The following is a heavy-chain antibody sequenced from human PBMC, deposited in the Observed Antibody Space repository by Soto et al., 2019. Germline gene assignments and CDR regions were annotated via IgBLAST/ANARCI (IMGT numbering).Heavy chain of an antibody. CDR3: ARGAEYYYGSGSYLGNAFDI. D-gene: IGHD3-10*01. Sequence: SETLSLTCTVSGGSISSYYWSWIRQPPGKGLEWIGYIYYSGSTNYNPSLKSRVTISVDTSKNQFSLKLSSVTAADTAVYYCARGAEYYYGSGSYLGNAFDIWGQGTMVTVSS. CDR1: GGSISSYY. CDR2: IYYSGST. J-gene: IGHJ3*02. V-gene: IGHV4-59*01.